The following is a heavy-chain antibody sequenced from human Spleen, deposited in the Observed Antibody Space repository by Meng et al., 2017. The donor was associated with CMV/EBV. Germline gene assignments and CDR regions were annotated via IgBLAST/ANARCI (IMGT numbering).Heavy chain of an antibody. CDR1: GGSISSYY. J-gene: IGHJ6*02. D-gene: IGHD2-2*01. V-gene: IGHV4-59*01. Sequence: GSLRLSCTVSGGSISSYYWSWIRQPPGKGLEWIGYIYYSGSTNYNPALKSRVTISVDTSKNQSSLKLSSVTAAETAVYYCARVGPAATYYYYGMDVWGQGTTVTVSS. CDR2: IYYSGST. CDR3: ARVGPAATYYYYGMDV.